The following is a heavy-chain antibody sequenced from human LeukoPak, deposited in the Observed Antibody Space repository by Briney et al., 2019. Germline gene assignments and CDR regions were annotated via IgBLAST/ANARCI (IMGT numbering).Heavy chain of an antibody. CDR1: GGSIISSSYY. Sequence: SETLSLTCTVSGGSIISSSYYWGWIRQSLGKGLEWIGSISYSGSTYYNPSLKSRVTISVDTSKNQFSLKLTSVTAADTAVYYCARVKTVVGVLSLVTKKDRSRYYFDYWGQGTLVTVSS. CDR3: ARVKTVVGVLSLVTKKDRSRYYFDY. D-gene: IGHD2/OR15-2a*01. V-gene: IGHV4-39*07. J-gene: IGHJ4*02. CDR2: ISYSGST.